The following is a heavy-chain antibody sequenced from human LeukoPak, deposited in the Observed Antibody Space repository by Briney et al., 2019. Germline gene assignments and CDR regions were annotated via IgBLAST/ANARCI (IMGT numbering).Heavy chain of an antibody. Sequence: GGSLRLSCAASGFTFSSYGMHWVRQAPGKGLEWVAFIRYDGSNKYYADSVKGRFTISRDSSKNTLYLQMNSLRAEDTAVYYCAKERVDWRYFDYWGQGTLVTVSS. CDR3: AKERVDWRYFDY. D-gene: IGHD3-9*01. CDR2: IRYDGSNK. V-gene: IGHV3-30*02. J-gene: IGHJ4*02. CDR1: GFTFSSYG.